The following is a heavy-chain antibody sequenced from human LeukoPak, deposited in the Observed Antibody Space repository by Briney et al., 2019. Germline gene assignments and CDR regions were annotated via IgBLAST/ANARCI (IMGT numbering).Heavy chain of an antibody. CDR1: GFTFSSYW. CDR2: INSDAT. J-gene: IGHJ4*02. D-gene: IGHD3-22*01. CDR3: ARESYDSSGYYYGGGFDY. Sequence: QPGGSLRLSCAASGFTFSSYWMHWVRQAPGKGLVWVSRINSDATYYADSVKSRFTISRDNAKNTLYLQMNSLRAEDTAVYYCARESYDSSGYYYGGGFDYWGQGTLVTVSS. V-gene: IGHV3-74*01.